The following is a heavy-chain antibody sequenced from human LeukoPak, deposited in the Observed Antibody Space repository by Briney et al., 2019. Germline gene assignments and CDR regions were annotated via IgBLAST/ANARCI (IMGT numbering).Heavy chain of an antibody. CDR2: MNPNSGNT. V-gene: IGHV1-8*01. J-gene: IGHJ5*02. D-gene: IGHD6-13*01. CDR1: GYTFTSYD. CDR3: ARDGAKAAARNWFDP. Sequence: SVKVSCKASGYTFTSYDINWVRQATGQGLEWMGWMNPNSGNTGYAQKFQGRVTMTRDTSISTAYMELSRLRSDDTAVYYCARDGAKAAARNWFDPWGQGTLVTVSS.